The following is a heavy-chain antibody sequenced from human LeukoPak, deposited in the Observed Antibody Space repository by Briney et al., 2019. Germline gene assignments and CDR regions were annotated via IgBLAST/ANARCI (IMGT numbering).Heavy chain of an antibody. D-gene: IGHD5-12*01. V-gene: IGHV4-39*01. CDR1: GGSISSSSYY. J-gene: IGHJ4*02. CDR2: IYYSGST. Sequence: SETLSLTCTVSGGSISSSSYYWGWIRQPPGKGLEWIGNIYYSGSTYYNPSLESRVTISVDTSKNQFSLKLSSVTAADTAVYYCARGIRGYSGYGYGRYFDYWGQGTLVTVSS. CDR3: ARGIRGYSGYGYGRYFDY.